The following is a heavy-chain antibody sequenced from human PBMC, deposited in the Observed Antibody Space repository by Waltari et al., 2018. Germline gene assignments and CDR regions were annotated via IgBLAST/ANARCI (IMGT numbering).Heavy chain of an antibody. CDR2: INAGNDNT. CDR3: ARGTYYYESSGSAGWFDP. V-gene: IGHV1-3*01. D-gene: IGHD3-22*01. CDR1: GYTFTIYG. J-gene: IGHJ5*02. Sequence: QVQLVQSGAEVKKPGASVKVSCKASGYTFTIYGIHWVRQAPGQRVEWMGWINAGNDNTKYSQKFQSRVPITRDTSASTADMELSSLRSEDTAVYYGARGTYYYESSGSAGWFDPWGQGTLVTVSS.